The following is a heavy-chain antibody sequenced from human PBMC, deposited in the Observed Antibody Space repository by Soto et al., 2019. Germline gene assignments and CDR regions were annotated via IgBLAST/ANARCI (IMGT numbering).Heavy chain of an antibody. V-gene: IGHV1-69*12. Sequence: QVQLVQSGAEVKKPGSSVKVSCKASGGTFSSYAISWVRQAPGQGLEWMGGIIPIFGTANYAQKFQGRVTITADEATSTAYMELSSLRSEDTAVYYCSRAQGYCISTSCYSDRYFYYGMDVWCQGTTVTVSS. CDR3: SRAQGYCISTSCYSDRYFYYGMDV. CDR2: IIPIFGTA. CDR1: GGTFSSYA. D-gene: IGHD2-2*02. J-gene: IGHJ6*02.